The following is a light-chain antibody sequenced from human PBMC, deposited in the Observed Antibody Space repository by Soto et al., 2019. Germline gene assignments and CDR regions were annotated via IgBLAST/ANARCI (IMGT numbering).Light chain of an antibody. CDR1: QSISDS. Sequence: DIQMTQSPSTLSAVGDRVTITCRASQSISDSLAWYQQKPGKAPKLLIYEASSLKSGVPSRFSGSRSGTEYTLTISSLQPDDFATYYCQQYNGYWTFGQGTKVEIK. J-gene: IGKJ1*01. V-gene: IGKV1-5*03. CDR3: QQYNGYWT. CDR2: EAS.